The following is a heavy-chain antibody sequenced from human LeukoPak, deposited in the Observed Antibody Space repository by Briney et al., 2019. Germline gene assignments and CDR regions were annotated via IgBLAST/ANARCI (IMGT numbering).Heavy chain of an antibody. CDR1: GFTFSSYA. J-gene: IGHJ4*02. V-gene: IGHV3-23*01. CDR3: ARVYTYYDILTGYYNVGYFDY. CDR2: ISGSGSST. D-gene: IGHD3-9*01. Sequence: GGSLRLSCAASGFTFSSYAMSWVRQAPGKGLEWVSPISGSGSSTYYADSVKGRFTISRDNSKNTLYLQMNSLRAEDTAVYYCARVYTYYDILTGYYNVGYFDYWGQGTLVTVSS.